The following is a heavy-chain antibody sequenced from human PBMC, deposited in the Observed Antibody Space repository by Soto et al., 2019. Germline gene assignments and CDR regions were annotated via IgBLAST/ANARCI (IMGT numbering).Heavy chain of an antibody. Sequence: QVTLKESGPVLVKPTETLTLTCTVSGFSLSNARMGVTWIRQPPGKALEWPAHIFSNDENSYSPSLKTRLTISKDTSKCQVVLTMTNMDPVDTATYYWARIGKVVSWYSFAYWGQGTLVTVSS. J-gene: IGHJ4*02. CDR3: ARIGKVVSWYSFAY. CDR2: IFSNDEN. CDR1: GFSLSNARMG. V-gene: IGHV2-26*01. D-gene: IGHD6-13*01.